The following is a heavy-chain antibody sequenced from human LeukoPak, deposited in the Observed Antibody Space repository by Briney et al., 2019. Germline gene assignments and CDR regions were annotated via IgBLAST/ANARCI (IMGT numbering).Heavy chain of an antibody. CDR2: IYHSGST. V-gene: IGHV4-4*02. CDR3: ATVGLQLVPYWYFDL. Sequence: SETLSLTCAVSGGSISSSNWWSWVRQPPGKGLEWIGEIYHSGSTNYNPSLKSRVTISVDKSKNQFSLKLSSVTAADTAVYYCATVGLQLVPYWYFDLWGRGTLVTVSS. CDR1: GGSISSSNW. D-gene: IGHD6-13*01. J-gene: IGHJ2*01.